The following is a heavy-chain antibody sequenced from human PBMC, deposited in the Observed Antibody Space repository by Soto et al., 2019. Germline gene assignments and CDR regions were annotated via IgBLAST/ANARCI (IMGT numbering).Heavy chain of an antibody. Sequence: LSEALSLTRTVSGGSVSSYYWSWIRHPPGKGLEWIGYVYYSGSTSYNPSLESRVTLSVDTSKNQFSLKLSSVTAADTAVYYCARLGRYCSSIRCFVSWFDLWGQGTLVTVSS. D-gene: IGHD2-2*01. CDR2: VYYSGST. CDR3: ARLGRYCSSIRCFVSWFDL. CDR1: GGSVSSYY. J-gene: IGHJ5*02. V-gene: IGHV4-59*02.